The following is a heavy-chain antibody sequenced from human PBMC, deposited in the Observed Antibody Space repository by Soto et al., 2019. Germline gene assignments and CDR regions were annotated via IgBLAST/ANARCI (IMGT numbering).Heavy chain of an antibody. Sequence: QVQLVQSGAEVKSAGSSVKVSCKASGDTFNFYSINWVRQAPGLGLEWVGRVNPILSMSNYAQRFQGRVTMPAEKPTGKAYMELRSLRSEDTAIYYCAGNYGSGYRAFAAWGQGALVTVSS. CDR1: GDTFNFYS. J-gene: IGHJ5*02. V-gene: IGHV1-69*02. CDR2: VNPILSMS. CDR3: AGNYGSGYRAFAA. D-gene: IGHD3-10*01.